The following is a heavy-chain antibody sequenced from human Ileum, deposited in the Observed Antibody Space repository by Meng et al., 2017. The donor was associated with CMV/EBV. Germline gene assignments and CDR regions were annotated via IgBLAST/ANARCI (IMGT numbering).Heavy chain of an antibody. CDR3: ARVESCNNANCYTGGYYYGMDV. CDR1: TYTFRTYD. J-gene: IGHJ6*02. D-gene: IGHD2/OR15-2a*01. CDR2: MNPNSGNT. V-gene: IGHV1-8*01. Sequence: ASVKVSCKASTYTFRTYDINWVRQAPGQGLEWMGWMNPNSGNTDYAQKFQGRVTMTRDSSISTAYMELSSLRSEDTAVYYCARVESCNNANCYTGGYYYGMDVWGQGTTVTVSS.